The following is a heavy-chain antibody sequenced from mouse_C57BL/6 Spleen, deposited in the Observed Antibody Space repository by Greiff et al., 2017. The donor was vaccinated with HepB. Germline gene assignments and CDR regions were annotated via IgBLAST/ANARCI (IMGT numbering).Heavy chain of an antibody. J-gene: IGHJ2*01. Sequence: VQLKESGPGLVKPSQSLSLTCSVTGYSITSGYYWNWIRQFPGNKLEWMGYISYDGSNNYNPSLKNRISITRDTSKNQFFLKLNSVTTEDTATYYCARDRYYYGSSYDWGQGTTLTVSS. D-gene: IGHD1-1*01. CDR3: ARDRYYYGSSYD. V-gene: IGHV3-6*01. CDR2: ISYDGSN. CDR1: GYSITSGYY.